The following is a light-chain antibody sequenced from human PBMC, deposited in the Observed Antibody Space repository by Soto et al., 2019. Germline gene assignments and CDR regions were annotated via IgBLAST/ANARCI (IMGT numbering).Light chain of an antibody. CDR2: DVT. CDR1: SSDVGGHNY. CDR3: CSYAGSYTYV. Sequence: QSALTQPRSVSGSPGQSVTISCTGTSSDVGGHNYVSWYQQHPGKAPQLMIYDVTKRPSGVPDRFSGSKSGSTASLTISGLQADDEADYYCCSYAGSYTYVFGTGTKLTVL. J-gene: IGLJ1*01. V-gene: IGLV2-11*01.